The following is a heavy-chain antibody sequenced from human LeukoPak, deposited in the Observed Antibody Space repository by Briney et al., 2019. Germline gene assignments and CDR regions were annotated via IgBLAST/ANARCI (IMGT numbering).Heavy chain of an antibody. CDR2: SYSGGTS. V-gene: IGHV3-53*01. J-gene: IGHJ4*02. D-gene: IGHD1-26*01. CDR1: ALTVITKY. Sequence: GGSLRLSCAASALTVITKYVSWVRQAPGKGLEWVAVSYSGGTSQYAESVKGRFTISRDNSKNMLYLQMNSLRAEDTALYYWARVWELSFYYWGQGTLVTVSS. CDR3: ARVWELSFYY.